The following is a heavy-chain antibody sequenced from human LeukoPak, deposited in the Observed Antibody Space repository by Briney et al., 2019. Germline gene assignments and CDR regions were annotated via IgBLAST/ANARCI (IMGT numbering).Heavy chain of an antibody. Sequence: GGSLRLSCAASGFTFSSYAMNWVRQAPGKGLEWVSAIGGGGGSPYYADSVKGRFTISRDNSKNTLYLQMNSLRAEDTAVYYCGKGXDRTSGSXFWGQGTLVTVS. CDR1: GFTFSSYA. CDR2: IGGGGGSP. D-gene: IGHD1-26*01. V-gene: IGHV3-23*01. CDR3: GKGXDRTSGSXF. J-gene: IGHJ4*02.